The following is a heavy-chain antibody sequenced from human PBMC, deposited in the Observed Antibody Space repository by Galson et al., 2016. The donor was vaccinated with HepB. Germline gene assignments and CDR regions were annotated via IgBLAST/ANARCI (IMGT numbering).Heavy chain of an antibody. CDR1: GFSFRSYD. Sequence: SLRLSCAASGFSFRSYDIHWVRQAPGKGLGWVAVISYDGSNKYYEDSVKGRFTISRDNSKNTSNLQMNSLRAEDTAVYYCAKDTTFRFGSCPENWGQGTLVTVSS. CDR3: AKDTTFRFGSCPEN. J-gene: IGHJ4*02. V-gene: IGHV3-30*18. D-gene: IGHD2/OR15-2a*01. CDR2: ISYDGSNK.